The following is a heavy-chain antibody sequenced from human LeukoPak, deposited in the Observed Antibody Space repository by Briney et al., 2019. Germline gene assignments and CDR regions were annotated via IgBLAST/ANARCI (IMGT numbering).Heavy chain of an antibody. V-gene: IGHV1-46*01. J-gene: IGHJ4*02. CDR1: GYTFTNYY. D-gene: IGHD4-23*01. CDR3: ATGRWSFDY. Sequence: ASVKVSCKASGYTFTNYYMHWVRQAPGQGLEWMGIVNPSDGGTSYAQQFQGRVTMTRGTSTSTVYMELSSLRSEDTAVYYCATGRWSFDYWGRGTLVTVSS. CDR2: VNPSDGGT.